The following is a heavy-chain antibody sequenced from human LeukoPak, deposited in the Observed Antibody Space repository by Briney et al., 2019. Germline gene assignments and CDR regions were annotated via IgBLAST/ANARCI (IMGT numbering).Heavy chain of an antibody. CDR2: IYHSGST. J-gene: IGHJ4*02. CDR3: AREARYSSSWYYFDY. D-gene: IGHD6-13*01. V-gene: IGHV4-38-2*02. Sequence: SETLSLTCTVSGYSISSGYYWGWIRPPPGKGLEWIGIIYHSGSTYYNPSLKSRVTISVDTSKNQFSLKLSSVTAADTAVYYCAREARYSSSWYYFDYWGQGTLVTVSS. CDR1: GYSISSGYY.